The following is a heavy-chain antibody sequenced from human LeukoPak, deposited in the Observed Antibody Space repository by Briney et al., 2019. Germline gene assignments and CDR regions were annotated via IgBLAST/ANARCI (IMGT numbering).Heavy chain of an antibody. J-gene: IGHJ4*02. CDR1: GSRFTSYW. CDR3: ARHRGSYSYDY. Sequence: ASLKISCKSSGSRFTSYWIGWVRQMPGKGLEWMGIIYPGDSDIRYSPSFRGQVTISTDKSTSTAYRQWSSLKASDTAMYYCARHRGSYSYDYWGQGTLVTVSS. V-gene: IGHV5-51*01. D-gene: IGHD1-26*01. CDR2: IYPGDSDI.